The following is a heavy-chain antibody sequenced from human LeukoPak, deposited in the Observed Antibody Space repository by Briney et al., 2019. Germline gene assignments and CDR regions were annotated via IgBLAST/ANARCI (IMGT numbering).Heavy chain of an antibody. V-gene: IGHV1-2*02. CDR3: ATEGQDGDWDSLDY. CDR2: INPKSGDT. D-gene: IGHD3/OR15-3a*01. CDR1: VYTFTAYY. J-gene: IGHJ4*02. Sequence: GASVKVSRKASVYTFTAYYMHWVRQAPGQGLEWMGWINPKSGDTNYAQKFQGRVTMARDTSISTAYMELSRLRSDDTAMYYCATEGQDGDWDSLDYWGQGTLVTVSS.